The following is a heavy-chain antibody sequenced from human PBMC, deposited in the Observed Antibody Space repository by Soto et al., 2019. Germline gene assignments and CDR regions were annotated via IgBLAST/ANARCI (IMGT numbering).Heavy chain of an antibody. CDR2: IDPSGGGT. Sequence: QVQLVQSGAEVKKPGASVKVACKASGYTFTNYYMHWVRQAPGQGLEWMGIIDPSGGGTSYAQKFEGRPTMTRDTSTSTVYMELSSLRSEDTAVYYCARDRVDCSGGNCWRSVEDTWGQGTLVTVSS. D-gene: IGHD2-15*01. CDR3: ARDRVDCSGGNCWRSVEDT. CDR1: GYTFTNYY. V-gene: IGHV1-46*01. J-gene: IGHJ5*02.